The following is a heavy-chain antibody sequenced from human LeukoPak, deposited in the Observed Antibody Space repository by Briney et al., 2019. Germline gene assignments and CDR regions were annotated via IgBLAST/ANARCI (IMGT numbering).Heavy chain of an antibody. Sequence: GGSLKISCQGSGFNFPSYWIGWGRPVPGKGLEGMGIIYPGDSDTRYSTSFEGQVTISADKSISTDYLQWSSLKASDTAMYYCARLRGVGEPIDYWGQGTLVTVSS. CDR2: IYPGDSDT. V-gene: IGHV5-51*01. CDR3: ARLRGVGEPIDY. CDR1: GFNFPSYW. D-gene: IGHD1-14*01. J-gene: IGHJ4*02.